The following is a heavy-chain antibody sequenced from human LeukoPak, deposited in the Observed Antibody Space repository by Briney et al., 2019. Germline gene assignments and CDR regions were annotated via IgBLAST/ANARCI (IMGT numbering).Heavy chain of an antibody. CDR2: IHHSGST. D-gene: IGHD3-22*01. CDR3: AREGSGYNIDY. CDR1: GYFISSGYY. J-gene: IGHJ4*02. Sequence: NPSETLSLTCTVSGYFISSGYYWGWIRQPPGKGLQWIGSIHHSGSTYYNPSLKSRVTISVDTSKNQFSLKLSSVTAADTAVYYCAREGSGYNIDYWGQGTLVTISS. V-gene: IGHV4-38-2*02.